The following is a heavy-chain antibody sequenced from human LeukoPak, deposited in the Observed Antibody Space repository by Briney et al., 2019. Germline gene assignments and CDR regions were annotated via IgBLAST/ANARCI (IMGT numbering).Heavy chain of an antibody. CDR3: ARVFRPSLTVFIIRGAFDI. Sequence: GGSLRLSCAVSGFTFNNYWMNWVRQAPGKGLEWVANIKQDGSEKYYVDSVKGRFTISRDNAKNSLYLQMNSLRAEDTAVYYCARVFRPSLTVFIIRGAFDIWGQGTMVTVSS. CDR1: GFTFNNYW. J-gene: IGHJ3*02. V-gene: IGHV3-7*01. D-gene: IGHD3-3*01. CDR2: IKQDGSEK.